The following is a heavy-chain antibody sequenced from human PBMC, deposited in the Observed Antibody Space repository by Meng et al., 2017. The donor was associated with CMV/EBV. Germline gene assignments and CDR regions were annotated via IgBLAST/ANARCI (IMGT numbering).Heavy chain of an antibody. V-gene: IGHV1-2*02. D-gene: IGHD2-2*01. Sequence: ASVKVSCKASGYTFTGYYMQWVRQAPGQGLEWMGWINPNSGGTNYAQKFQGRVTMTRDTSISTAYMELSRLRSDDTAVYYCARRYCSSTSCQRYFDYWGQGTLVTVSS. J-gene: IGHJ4*02. CDR2: INPNSGGT. CDR3: ARRYCSSTSCQRYFDY. CDR1: GYTFTGYY.